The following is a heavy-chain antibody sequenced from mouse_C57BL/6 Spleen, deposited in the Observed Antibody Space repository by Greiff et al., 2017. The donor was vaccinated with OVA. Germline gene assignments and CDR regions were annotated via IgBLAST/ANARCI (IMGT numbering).Heavy chain of an antibody. CDR3: ARSYSNYGENDY. J-gene: IGHJ2*01. Sequence: EVHLVESGGGLVKPGGSQKLSCAASGFTFSSYTMSWVRQTPEKRLEWVATISGGGGNTYYPDSVKGRFTISRDNAKNTLYLQMSSLRSEDTALYYCARSYSNYGENDYWGQGTTLTVSS. D-gene: IGHD2-5*01. CDR1: GFTFSSYT. CDR2: ISGGGGNT. V-gene: IGHV5-9*01.